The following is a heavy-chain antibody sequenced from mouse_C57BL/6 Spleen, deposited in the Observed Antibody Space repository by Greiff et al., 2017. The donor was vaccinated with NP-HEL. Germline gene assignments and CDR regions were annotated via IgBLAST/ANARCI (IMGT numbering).Heavy chain of an antibody. Sequence: QVQLQQSGAELVRPGASVTLSCKASGYTFTDYEMHWVKQTPVHGLEWIGAIDPETGGTAYNQKFKGKAILTADKSSSTAYMELRSLTSEDSAVYYCTRGIIDTTVPLDYWGQGTTLTVSS. CDR1: GYTFTDYE. D-gene: IGHD1-1*01. J-gene: IGHJ2*01. CDR2: IDPETGGT. CDR3: TRGIIDTTVPLDY. V-gene: IGHV1-15*01.